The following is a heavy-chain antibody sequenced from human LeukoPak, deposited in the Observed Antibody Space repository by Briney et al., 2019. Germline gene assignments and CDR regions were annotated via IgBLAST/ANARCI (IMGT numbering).Heavy chain of an antibody. CDR3: AGLKLFGGDFN. CDR1: GGSISTYY. CDR2: NYYSGDN. J-gene: IGHJ4*02. Sequence: TLSLTCTVSGGSISTYYWSWIRQPPGKGLEWIGYNYYSGDNNYNPALKSRVTISLDTSKNQFSLKLNSVTAADTAVYYCAGLKLFGGDFNWGQGLVVSVSS. V-gene: IGHV4-59*08. D-gene: IGHD2-21*02.